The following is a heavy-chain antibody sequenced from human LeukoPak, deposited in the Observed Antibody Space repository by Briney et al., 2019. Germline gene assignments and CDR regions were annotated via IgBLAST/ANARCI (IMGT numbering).Heavy chain of an antibody. D-gene: IGHD3-9*01. V-gene: IGHV1-2*02. CDR2: INPNTGGT. CDR3: ARGFDWLEYYFDY. J-gene: IGHJ4*02. Sequence: PGASVKVSCKASGYPFTGYYIHWARQAPGQGLEWMGWINPNTGGTNYAQKFQGRVTMTRDTSISTAYMEVNRLRSDDTAVYYCARGFDWLEYYFDYWGQGTLVTVSS. CDR1: GYPFTGYY.